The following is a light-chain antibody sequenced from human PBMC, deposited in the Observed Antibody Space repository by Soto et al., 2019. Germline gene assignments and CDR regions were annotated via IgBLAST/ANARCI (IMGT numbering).Light chain of an antibody. CDR2: GAS. J-gene: IGKJ1*01. CDR3: QQYGSSRTWT. CDR1: QSVSSN. V-gene: IGKV3-15*01. Sequence: EIVMTQSPATLSVSPGERATLSCRASQSVSSNLAWYQQKPGQAPRLLIYGASTRATGIPARFSGSGSGTEFTLTISRLEPEDFAVYYCQQYGSSRTWTFGQGTKVDIK.